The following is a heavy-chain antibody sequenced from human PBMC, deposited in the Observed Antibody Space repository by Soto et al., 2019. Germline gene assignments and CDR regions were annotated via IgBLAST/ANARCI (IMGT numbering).Heavy chain of an antibody. V-gene: IGHV6-1*01. Sequence: LTGALRGGKVSRSRASSYWNRQTPSRGLEWLGRTYYRSKWYNDYAVSVKSRITINPDTSKNQFSLQLNSVTPEDTAVYYCARDSVTIFGVVIHYYYGMDVWGQGTTVTVSS. CDR1: GGKVSRSRAS. CDR2: TYYRSKWYN. J-gene: IGHJ6*02. CDR3: ARDSVTIFGVVIHYYYGMDV. D-gene: IGHD3-3*01.